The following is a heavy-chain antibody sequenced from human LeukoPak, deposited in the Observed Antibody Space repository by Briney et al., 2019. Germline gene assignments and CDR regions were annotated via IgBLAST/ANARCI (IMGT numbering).Heavy chain of an antibody. Sequence: GASVKLSFNASGYTFTSYDINCERQATRQPLEWMGWMNPNSGNTGYAQKFQARVTMTRNTSISTAYMELSSLRSEDTAVYYCARSGSEGSFDYWGQGTLVTVSS. V-gene: IGHV1-8*01. CDR2: MNPNSGNT. D-gene: IGHD3-10*01. CDR1: GYTFTSYD. CDR3: ARSGSEGSFDY. J-gene: IGHJ4*02.